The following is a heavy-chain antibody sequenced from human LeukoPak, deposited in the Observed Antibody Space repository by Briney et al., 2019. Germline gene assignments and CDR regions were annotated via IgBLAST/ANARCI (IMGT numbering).Heavy chain of an antibody. J-gene: IGHJ6*03. D-gene: IGHD3-10*01. CDR1: GFAFDDYA. V-gene: IGHV3-9*03. CDR2: ISWNSGSI. Sequence: GRSLRLSCAASGFAFDDYAMHWVRQAPGKGLEWVSGISWNSGSIGYADSVKGRFTISRDNAKNSLYLQMNSLRAEDMALYYCAKAAGSGSFKGGYYYYYMDVWGKGTTVTVSS. CDR3: AKAAGSGSFKGGYYYYYMDV.